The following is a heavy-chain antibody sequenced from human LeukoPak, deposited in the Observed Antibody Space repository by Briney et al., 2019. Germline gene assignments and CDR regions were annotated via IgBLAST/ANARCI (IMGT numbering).Heavy chain of an antibody. V-gene: IGHV1-3*01. Sequence: GASVKVSCKASGYTFTSYAMHWVRQAPGQRLEWMGWINAGNGNTKYSQKFQGRVTITRDTSASTAYMELSRLTSDDTAVYYCARDHYYTSGSPSFDYWGQGTLVTVSS. CDR2: INAGNGNT. D-gene: IGHD3-10*01. CDR3: ARDHYYTSGSPSFDY. J-gene: IGHJ4*02. CDR1: GYTFTSYA.